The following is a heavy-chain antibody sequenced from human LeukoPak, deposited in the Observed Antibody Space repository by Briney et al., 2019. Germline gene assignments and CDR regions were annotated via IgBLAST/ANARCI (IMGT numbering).Heavy chain of an antibody. Sequence: PGGSLRLSCTASASVFSRLTMTWFRQSPGKGLEWVSSISTSSNYIFYTDSVKGRFNISRDNPKNSLFLEMTTLRNEDTAVYYCASTVHGSTSDSEGYYPKWFDPWGQGTVVTVSS. CDR2: ISTSSNYI. CDR3: ASTVHGSTSDSEGYYPKWFDP. V-gene: IGHV3-21*01. J-gene: IGHJ5*01. D-gene: IGHD3-3*01. CDR1: ASVFSRLT.